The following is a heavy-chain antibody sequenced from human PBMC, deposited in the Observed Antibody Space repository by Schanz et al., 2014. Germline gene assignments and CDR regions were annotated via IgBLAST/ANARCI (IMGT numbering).Heavy chain of an antibody. CDR3: ARESPFGGDCFSP. CDR2: ISNDGSDE. D-gene: IGHD2-21*01. J-gene: IGHJ5*02. CDR1: GFTFSRYA. V-gene: IGHV3-30*04. Sequence: QVQLVESGGGVVQPGRSGRLSCAASGFTFSRYAMHWVRQAPGKGLEWVAVISNDGSDEHYADSVKGRFTISRDNSKNTLYLQMNSLRTEDTAVYYCARESPFGGDCFSPWGQGTLVTVSS.